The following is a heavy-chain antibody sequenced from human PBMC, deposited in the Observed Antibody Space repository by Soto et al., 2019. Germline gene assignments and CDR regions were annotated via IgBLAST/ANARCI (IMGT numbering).Heavy chain of an antibody. J-gene: IGHJ6*02. CDR2: ISWDGGST. D-gene: IGHD6-13*01. CDR3: AREGRGEYSSSWYDYYYYGMDV. Sequence: GGSLRLSCAASGFTFDDYTMHWVRQAPGKGLEWVSLISWDGGSTYYADSVKGRFTISRDNSKNTLYLQMNSLRAEDTAVYYCAREGRGEYSSSWYDYYYYGMDVWGQGTTVTVSS. CDR1: GFTFDDYT. V-gene: IGHV3-43*01.